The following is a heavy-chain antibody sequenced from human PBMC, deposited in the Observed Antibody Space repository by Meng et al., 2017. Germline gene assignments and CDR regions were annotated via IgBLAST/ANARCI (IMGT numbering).Heavy chain of an antibody. CDR2: IYYSGST. CDR3: ARGYCSGGSCYLYFDY. D-gene: IGHD2-15*01. J-gene: IGHJ4*02. CDR1: GGPISSYY. Sequence: GSLRLSCTVSGGPISSYYWSWIRQPPGKGLEWIGYIYYSGSTNYNPSLKSRVTISVHTSKNQFSLKLSSVTAADTAVYYCARGYCSGGSCYLYFDYWGQGTLVTVSS. V-gene: IGHV4-59*01.